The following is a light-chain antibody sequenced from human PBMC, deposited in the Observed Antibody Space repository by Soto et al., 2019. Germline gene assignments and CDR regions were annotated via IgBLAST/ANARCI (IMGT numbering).Light chain of an antibody. CDR1: SSDVGGRDW. Sequence: QSALTQPASVSGSPGESITISCTGTSSDVGGRDWVSWYQQQPGKAPKLMIYDVSHRPSGISDRFSGSKFGNTASLTISGLQADDEADYFCCSYATGSIYVFGTGTKLTVL. V-gene: IGLV2-14*03. CDR3: CSYATGSIYV. J-gene: IGLJ1*01. CDR2: DVS.